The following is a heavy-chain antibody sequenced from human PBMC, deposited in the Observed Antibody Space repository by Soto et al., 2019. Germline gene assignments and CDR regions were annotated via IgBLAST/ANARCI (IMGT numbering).Heavy chain of an antibody. D-gene: IGHD6-13*01. Sequence: EVQLVESGGGLVQPGGSLRLSCAASGFTFSSYWMSWVRQAPGKGLEWVANIKQDGSEKYYVDSVKGRFTISRDNAKNSLYLQMKSLRAEDTAVYYCARMTRQVGGSSFFYWGQGTLVTVSS. CDR2: IKQDGSEK. V-gene: IGHV3-7*05. CDR1: GFTFSSYW. J-gene: IGHJ4*02. CDR3: ARMTRQVGGSSFFY.